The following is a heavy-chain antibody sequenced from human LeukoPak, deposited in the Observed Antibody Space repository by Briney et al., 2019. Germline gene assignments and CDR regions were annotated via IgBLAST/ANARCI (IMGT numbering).Heavy chain of an antibody. D-gene: IGHD2-15*01. CDR2: INTNTGNP. CDR1: GYTFTFYA. J-gene: IGHJ4*02. CDR3: AREDIGYCSGGSCYPDY. Sequence: ASVKVSCKASGYTFTFYAMNWVRQAPGQGLEWMGWINTNTGNPTYAQGFTGRFVFSLDTSVSTAYLQISSLKAEDTAVYYCAREDIGYCSGGSCYPDYWGQGTLVTVSS. V-gene: IGHV7-4-1*02.